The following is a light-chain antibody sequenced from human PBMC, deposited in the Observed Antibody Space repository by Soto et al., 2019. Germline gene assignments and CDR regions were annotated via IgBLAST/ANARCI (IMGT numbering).Light chain of an antibody. Sequence: EIVLTQSPGTLSLSPGERATLSCRTSQSVSSSYLAWYQQKPGQAPRLLIYDASSRATGIPDRFSGSGSGTDFTLTISRLEREDFAVYYCQQYGSSPLYTFGQGTKLEIK. V-gene: IGKV3-20*01. CDR1: QSVSSSY. CDR2: DAS. CDR3: QQYGSSPLYT. J-gene: IGKJ2*01.